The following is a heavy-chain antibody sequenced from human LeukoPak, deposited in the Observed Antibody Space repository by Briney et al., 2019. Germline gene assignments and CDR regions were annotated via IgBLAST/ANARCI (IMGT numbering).Heavy chain of an antibody. CDR3: ARDGMITFGGVILFDY. J-gene: IGHJ4*02. V-gene: IGHV3-21*01. CDR1: GFTFSSYS. Sequence: GGSLRLSCAASGFTFSSYSMNWVRQAPGKGLEWVSSISSSSSYIYYADSVKGRFTISRDNAKNSLYLQMNSLRAEDTAVYYCARDGMITFGGVILFDYWGQGTWSPSPQ. D-gene: IGHD3-16*01. CDR2: ISSSSSYI.